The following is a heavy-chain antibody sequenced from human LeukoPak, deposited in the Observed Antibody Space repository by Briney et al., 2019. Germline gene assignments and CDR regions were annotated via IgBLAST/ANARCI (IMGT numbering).Heavy chain of an antibody. V-gene: IGHV3-23*01. CDR3: AKEAIGFGELLWSHY. J-gene: IGHJ4*02. Sequence: PGGSLRLSCAASGFTFSTCAMIWVRQPPGKGLEGVSSIFPSGGEIHYADSVRGRFTISRDNSKNTLYLQMNSLRAEGTAVYYCAKEAIGFGELLWSHYWGQGTLVTVSS. D-gene: IGHD3-10*01. CDR2: IFPSGGEI. CDR1: GFTFSTCA.